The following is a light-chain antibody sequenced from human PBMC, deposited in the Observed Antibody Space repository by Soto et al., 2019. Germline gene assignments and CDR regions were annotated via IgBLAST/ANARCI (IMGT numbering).Light chain of an antibody. Sequence: EIVMTQSPATLSVSPGARATLSCMASQSVSSNLAWYQQKPGQAPRRLIYGASTRSTGIPARFSGSGSGTEFTLTISSLQSEDFAVYDCQQYNNWPPRTFGQGTKVEIK. CDR3: QQYNNWPPRT. CDR1: QSVSSN. V-gene: IGKV3-15*01. J-gene: IGKJ1*01. CDR2: GAS.